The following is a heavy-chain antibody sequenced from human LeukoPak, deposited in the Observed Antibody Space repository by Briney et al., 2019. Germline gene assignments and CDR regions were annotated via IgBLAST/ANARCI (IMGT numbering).Heavy chain of an antibody. D-gene: IGHD3-22*01. Sequence: ASVKVSCTVSGYTLTELSMHWVRQAPGKGGEWMGGFDPEDGETIYAQKFQGRVTMTEDTSTDTAYMELSSLRSEDTAVYYCATQPRDYYDSSGYYYPADYWGQGTLVTVSS. CDR1: GYTLTELS. CDR2: FDPEDGET. CDR3: ATQPRDYYDSSGYYYPADY. V-gene: IGHV1-24*01. J-gene: IGHJ4*02.